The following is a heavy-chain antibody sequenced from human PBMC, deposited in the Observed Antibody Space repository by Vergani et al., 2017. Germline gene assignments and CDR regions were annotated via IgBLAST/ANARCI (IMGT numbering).Heavy chain of an antibody. CDR2: IYYSGST. J-gene: IGHJ5*02. CDR3: ARGTPKVRGVIAGFDP. D-gene: IGHD3-10*01. CDR1: GGSISSYY. Sequence: QVQLQESGPGLVKPSETLSLTCTVSGGSISSYYWSWIRQPPGKGLEWIGYIYYSGSTNYNPSLKSRVTISVDTSKNQFSLKLSSVTAADTAVYYCARGTPKVRGVIAGFDPCSQGTLVTVSS. V-gene: IGHV4-59*01.